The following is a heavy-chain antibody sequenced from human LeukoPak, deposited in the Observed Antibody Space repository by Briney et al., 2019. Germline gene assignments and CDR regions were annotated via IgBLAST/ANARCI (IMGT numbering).Heavy chain of an antibody. D-gene: IGHD5-12*01. J-gene: IGHJ4*02. CDR2: INPSGGST. CDR1: GYTFTSYY. Sequence: ASVKVSCKSSGYTFTSYYMHWVRQAPGQGLEWMGIINPSGGSTSYAQRFRGRVTMTRDMSTSTIYMELSRLRSDDTAVYYCARAKVATGFLGVFGYWGQGTLVTVSS. V-gene: IGHV1-46*01. CDR3: ARAKVATGFLGVFGY.